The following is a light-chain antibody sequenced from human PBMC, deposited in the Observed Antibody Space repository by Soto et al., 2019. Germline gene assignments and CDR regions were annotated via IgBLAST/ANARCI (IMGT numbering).Light chain of an antibody. V-gene: IGLV2-8*01. CDR2: EIS. CDR1: SSDVGGYNY. CDR3: YAYAGRTVV. J-gene: IGLJ2*01. Sequence: QSALTQPPSASGSPGQSVTISCSGTSSDVGGYNYVSWYQQHPGKAPKLMIYEISKRPAGVPDRFSGSKSSNTPSLTVSGVQAEDEAEYYCYAYAGRTVVFGGGTKLTVL.